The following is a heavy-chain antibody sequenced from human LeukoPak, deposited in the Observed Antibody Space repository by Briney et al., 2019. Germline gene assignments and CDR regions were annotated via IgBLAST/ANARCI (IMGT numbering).Heavy chain of an antibody. J-gene: IGHJ6*02. Sequence: GGSLRLSCAASGFTFSGYAMSWVRQAPGKGLEWVSAISGSGGSTYYADSVKGRFTISRDNSKNTLYLQMNSLRAEDTAVYYCAKIPYGDYDYYYGMDVWGQGTTVTVSS. CDR3: AKIPYGDYDYYYGMDV. D-gene: IGHD4-17*01. V-gene: IGHV3-23*01. CDR2: ISGSGGST. CDR1: GFTFSGYA.